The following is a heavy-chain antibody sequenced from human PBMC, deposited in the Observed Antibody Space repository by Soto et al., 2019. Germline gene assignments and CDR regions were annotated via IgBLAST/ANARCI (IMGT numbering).Heavy chain of an antibody. CDR2: IKSNPDGGTT. CDR1: GFSFNNAW. Sequence: EVQVVASGGGLVKPGGSLRLSCAASGFSFNNAWMTWVRQAPGKGLEWVGRIKSNPDGGTTDYAASVKGRFTISRDDSKNTLYLQMTSLKNEDAAVYYCTTGVTQYYASSGYPFDYWGQGALVTVSS. D-gene: IGHD3-22*01. CDR3: TTGVTQYYASSGYPFDY. J-gene: IGHJ4*02. V-gene: IGHV3-15*07.